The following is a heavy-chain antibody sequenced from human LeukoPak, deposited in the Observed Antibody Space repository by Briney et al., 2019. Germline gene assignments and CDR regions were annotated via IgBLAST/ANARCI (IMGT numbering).Heavy chain of an antibody. V-gene: IGHV1-2*02. CDR2: INPKSADT. Sequence: GASVKVSCKASEYTFTAYYMHWVRQAPGQGLEWMGWINPKSADTNYAQKFQGGVTMTRDTSISTAYMELSRLRSDDTAVFYRARGRPLIGAIHDAFDIWGLGTMVTVSS. D-gene: IGHD5-12*01. CDR3: ARGRPLIGAIHDAFDI. J-gene: IGHJ3*02. CDR1: EYTFTAYY.